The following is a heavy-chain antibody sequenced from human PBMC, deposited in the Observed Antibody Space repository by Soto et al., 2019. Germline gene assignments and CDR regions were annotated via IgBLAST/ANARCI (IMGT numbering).Heavy chain of an antibody. V-gene: IGHV1-46*01. Sequence: QVQLVQSGAEMKRPGASVILSCKASGYIFTTYSIHWVRQTAGQGLEWMAKVDPRDGSTGYAQKFRGRVSMAWDTSTGTVSMEVSSLTSDDTATYYCARVRSSGREFDDWGQGTQVTGSS. CDR3: ARVRSSGREFDD. CDR2: VDPRDGST. D-gene: IGHD6-25*01. CDR1: GYIFTTYS. J-gene: IGHJ4*02.